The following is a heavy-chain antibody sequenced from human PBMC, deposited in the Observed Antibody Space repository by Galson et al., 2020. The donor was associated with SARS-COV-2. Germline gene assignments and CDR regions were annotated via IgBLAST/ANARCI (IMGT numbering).Heavy chain of an antibody. V-gene: IGHV3-53*01. D-gene: IGHD6-19*01. J-gene: IGHJ5*02. CDR2: IHSDGKT. CDR1: GFTVSNYH. CDR3: ARVRVLGSGWVPFGA. Sequence: GGSLRLSCEASGFTVSNYHMTWLRQAPGTGLQWVSVIHSDGKTYYTESVKGRFTISRDNSKNTLYLQMNSLRVDDTAVYYCARVRVLGSGWVPFGAWGQGTLVTVSS.